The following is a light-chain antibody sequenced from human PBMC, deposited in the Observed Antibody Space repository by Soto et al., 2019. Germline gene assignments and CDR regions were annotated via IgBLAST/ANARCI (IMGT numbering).Light chain of an antibody. Sequence: DIVMTQSPDSLAVSLGERATINCKSSQSVLYSSNNNNYLAWYQQKPGQPPRLLIYWASTRKSGVPDRFSGSGSGTDFTLTISSPQAEDVAVYFCQQYLSAPLTFGGGTKVEIK. CDR1: QSVLYSSNNNNY. J-gene: IGKJ4*01. CDR2: WAS. V-gene: IGKV4-1*01. CDR3: QQYLSAPLT.